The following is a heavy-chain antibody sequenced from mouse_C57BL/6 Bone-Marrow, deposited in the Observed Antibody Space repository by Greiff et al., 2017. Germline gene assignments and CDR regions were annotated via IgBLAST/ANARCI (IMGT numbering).Heavy chain of an antibody. J-gene: IGHJ4*01. Sequence: EVQLQQSGPVLVKPGASVKMSCKASGYTFTDYYMNWVQQSHGKSLEWIGVINPYNGGTSYNQKFKGKATLTVDKSSSTAYMELNSLTSEDSAVYYCARDGYPYYYAMDYWGQGTSVTVSS. CDR2: INPYNGGT. D-gene: IGHD2-3*01. CDR1: GYTFTDYY. CDR3: ARDGYPYYYAMDY. V-gene: IGHV1-19*01.